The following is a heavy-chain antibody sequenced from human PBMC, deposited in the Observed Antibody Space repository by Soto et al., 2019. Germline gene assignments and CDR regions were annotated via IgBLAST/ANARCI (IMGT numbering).Heavy chain of an antibody. CDR1: GFTVSNNY. CDR3: ARAGGNLFFDY. Sequence: GGSLRLSCAASGFTVSNNYISWVRQAPGKGLEWVSIIYSDGSTSYADSVKGRFTTSRGNSKNTLYLQMNSLRAEDTAVYYCARAGGNLFFDYWGQGTLVTVSS. V-gene: IGHV3-53*01. D-gene: IGHD2-21*01. CDR2: IYSDGST. J-gene: IGHJ4*02.